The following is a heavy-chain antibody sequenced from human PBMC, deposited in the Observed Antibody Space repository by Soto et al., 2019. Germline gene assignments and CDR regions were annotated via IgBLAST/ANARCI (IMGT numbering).Heavy chain of an antibody. Sequence: QITLKESGPPLVKPTQTLTLTCTFSGFSLSTSGVGVGWIRQPPGKALEWLALIYWDDDKRYSPSLKSRLTITKHTSKNQVVLTMTNMDPVDTATYYCAHAHTPVSLGYWGQGTLVTVSS. CDR3: AHAHTPVSLGY. J-gene: IGHJ4*02. CDR1: GFSLSTSGVG. D-gene: IGHD4-17*01. V-gene: IGHV2-5*02. CDR2: IYWDDDK.